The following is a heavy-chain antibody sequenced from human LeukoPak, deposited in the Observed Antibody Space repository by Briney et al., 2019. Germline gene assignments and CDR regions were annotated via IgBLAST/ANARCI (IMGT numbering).Heavy chain of an antibody. CDR2: FNPSGGRT. CDR1: GYXFTSWY. V-gene: IGHV1-46*04. CDR3: AREIYGMDV. Sequence: ASVKVSCKASGYXFTSWYIHWVRQAPGQGLEWMGLFNPSGGRTNYAQKLQGRVTLTGDTSTSTVYMELSSLESEDTAVYYCAREIYGMDVWGQGTTVSVSS. J-gene: IGHJ6*02.